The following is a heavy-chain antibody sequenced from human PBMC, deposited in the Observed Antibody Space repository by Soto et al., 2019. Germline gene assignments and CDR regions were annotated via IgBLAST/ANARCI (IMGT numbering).Heavy chain of an antibody. CDR2: IYHSGNGVP. CDR1: GDSINTPASF. J-gene: IGHJ4*02. D-gene: IGHD3-3*01. CDR3: ARHWRVPDRPFNGFWSGYYGVQN. V-gene: IGHV4-39*01. Sequence: PSETLSLTCSVSGDSINTPASFWGWVRRPPGKGLEWIATIYHSGNGVPFYNPSLESRVTISMATSKNQFSLNLRSVTTADTAVYYCARHWRVPDRPFNGFWSGYYGVQNWGQGALVTGSS.